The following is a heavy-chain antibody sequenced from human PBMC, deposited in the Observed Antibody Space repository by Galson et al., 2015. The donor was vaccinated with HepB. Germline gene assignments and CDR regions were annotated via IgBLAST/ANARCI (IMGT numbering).Heavy chain of an antibody. D-gene: IGHD3-10*01. Sequence: SLRLSCAASGFTFSDYYMSWIRQAPGKGLEWVSYISSSSSYTNYADSVKGRFTISRDNAKNSLYLQMNSLRAEDTAVYYCARSPPSGSNIRNLHPSPSLYGMDVWGQGTTVTVSS. V-gene: IGHV3-11*06. CDR3: ARSPPSGSNIRNLHPSPSLYGMDV. CDR1: GFTFSDYY. CDR2: ISSSSSYT. J-gene: IGHJ6*02.